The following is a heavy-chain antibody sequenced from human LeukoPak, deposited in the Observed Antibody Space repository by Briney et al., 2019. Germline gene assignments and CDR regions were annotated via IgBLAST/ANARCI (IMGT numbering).Heavy chain of an antibody. J-gene: IGHJ4*02. Sequence: ASVKVSCKVSGYTLTELSMHWVRQAPGKGLEWMGGFDPEDGETIYAQKFQGRVTMTEDTSTDTAYMELSSLRSEDTAVYYCATEGGYSYGHDYWGQGTLVTVSS. CDR1: GYTLTELS. CDR3: ATEGGYSYGHDY. CDR2: FDPEDGET. D-gene: IGHD5-18*01. V-gene: IGHV1-24*01.